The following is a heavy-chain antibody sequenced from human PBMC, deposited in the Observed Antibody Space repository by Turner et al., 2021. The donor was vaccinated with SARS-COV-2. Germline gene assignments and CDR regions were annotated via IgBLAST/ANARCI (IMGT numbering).Heavy chain of an antibody. CDR2: ISGSGGST. CDR1: GFIFSSYV. J-gene: IGHJ4*02. V-gene: IGHV3-23*01. Sequence: VQPGGSLRLSCAASGFIFSSYVMSWVRQAPGKGLEWVPGISGSGGSTYYADSVKGRFTIARDNSKNTLYLQMNSLRDEDTAVYYCAKAQLGYYLGVDYWGQGTLVTVSS. CDR3: AKAQLGYYLGVDY. D-gene: IGHD3-3*01.